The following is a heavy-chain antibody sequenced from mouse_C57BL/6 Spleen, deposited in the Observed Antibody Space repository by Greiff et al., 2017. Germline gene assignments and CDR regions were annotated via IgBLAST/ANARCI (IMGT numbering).Heavy chain of an antibody. CDR1: GFTFGSSA. Sequence: EVPLVESGEGLVKPGGSLKLSFATSGFTFGSSAMSLVRPTPEKRLEWVAYLSSGGDYIYYADTVKGRFTISRDNARNTLYLQMSSLKSEDTAMYYCTRDLIYYYGSSHWYFDVWGTGTTVTVSS. J-gene: IGHJ1*03. CDR3: TRDLIYYYGSSHWYFDV. D-gene: IGHD1-1*01. V-gene: IGHV5-9-1*02. CDR2: LSSGGDYI.